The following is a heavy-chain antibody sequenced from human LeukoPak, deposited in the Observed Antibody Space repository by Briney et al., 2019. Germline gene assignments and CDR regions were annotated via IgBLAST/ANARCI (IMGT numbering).Heavy chain of an antibody. V-gene: IGHV1-8*01. J-gene: IGHJ4*02. Sequence: ASVKVSCKASGYTFTSYDINWVRQATGQGLEWMGWMNPNSGNTGYVQKFQGRVTMTRNTSISTAYMELSSLRSEDTAVYYCARGLDNWGSFDYWGQGTLVTVSS. CDR1: GYTFTSYD. D-gene: IGHD7-27*01. CDR2: MNPNSGNT. CDR3: ARGLDNWGSFDY.